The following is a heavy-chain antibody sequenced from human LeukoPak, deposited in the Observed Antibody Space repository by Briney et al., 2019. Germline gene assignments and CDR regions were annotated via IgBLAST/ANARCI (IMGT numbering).Heavy chain of an antibody. J-gene: IGHJ4*02. CDR1: GGSFSGYY. Sequence: PSETLSLTCAVYGGSFSGYYWSWIRQPPGKGLEWIGEINHSGSTNYNPSLKSRVTISVDTSKNQFSLKLSSVTAADTAVYYCARRASRELDYWGQGTLVTVSS. CDR2: INHSGST. V-gene: IGHV4-34*01. CDR3: ARRASRELDY. D-gene: IGHD2-2*01.